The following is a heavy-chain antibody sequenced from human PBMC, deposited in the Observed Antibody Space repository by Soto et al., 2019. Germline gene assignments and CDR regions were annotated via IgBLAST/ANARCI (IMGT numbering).Heavy chain of an antibody. CDR1: GFTFSSYG. Sequence: PGGSLRLSCAASGFTFSSYGMHWVRQAPGKGLEWVAVISYDGSNKYYADSVKGRFTISRDNSKNTLYLQMNSLRAEDTAVYYCAKVVLEWLLDDYWGQGTLVTVSS. V-gene: IGHV3-30*18. D-gene: IGHD3-3*01. CDR2: ISYDGSNK. CDR3: AKVVLEWLLDDY. J-gene: IGHJ4*02.